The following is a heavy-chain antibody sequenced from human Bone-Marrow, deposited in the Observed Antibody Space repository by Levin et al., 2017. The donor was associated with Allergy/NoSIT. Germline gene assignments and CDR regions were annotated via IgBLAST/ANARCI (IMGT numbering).Heavy chain of an antibody. J-gene: IGHJ2*01. V-gene: IGHV1-69*13. Sequence: SVKVSCKASGGTFSSYAISWVRQAPGQGLEWMGGIIPIFGTANYAQKFQGRVTITADESTSTAYMELSSLRSEDTAVYYCARYGYGGYCSGGSCYPTRYFDLWGRGTLVTVSS. CDR1: GGTFSSYA. CDR3: ARYGYGGYCSGGSCYPTRYFDL. D-gene: IGHD2-15*01. CDR2: IIPIFGTA.